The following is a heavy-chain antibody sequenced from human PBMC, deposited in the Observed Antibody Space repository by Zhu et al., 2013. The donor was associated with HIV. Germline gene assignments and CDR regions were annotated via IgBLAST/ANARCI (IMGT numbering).Heavy chain of an antibody. Sequence: QVQLVQSGAEVKKPGSSVKVSCKASGGTFSSYAISWVRQAPGQGLEWMGGIIPMFGTANYAQKFQGRVTITADESTSTAYMQLSSLRSEDTAVYYCAREYRLVGDRGAFDIWGRGTSGHVSS. CDR3: AREYRLVGDRGAFDI. D-gene: IGHD2-15*01. CDR1: GGTFSSYA. V-gene: IGHV1-69*01. J-gene: IGHJ3*02. CDR2: IIPMFGTA.